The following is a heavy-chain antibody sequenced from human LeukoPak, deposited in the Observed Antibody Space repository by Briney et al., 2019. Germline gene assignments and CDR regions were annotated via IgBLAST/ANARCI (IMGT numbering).Heavy chain of an antibody. CDR3: AREGQQLGFDY. D-gene: IGHD6-13*01. Sequence: GGSLRLSCAASGFTVSSNYMSWVRQAPGKGREWVSVIYSGGSTYYADSVKGRFTISRDNSKNTLYLQMNSLRAEDTAVYYCAREGQQLGFDYWGQGTLVTVSS. CDR2: IYSGGST. V-gene: IGHV3-53*01. J-gene: IGHJ4*02. CDR1: GFTVSSNY.